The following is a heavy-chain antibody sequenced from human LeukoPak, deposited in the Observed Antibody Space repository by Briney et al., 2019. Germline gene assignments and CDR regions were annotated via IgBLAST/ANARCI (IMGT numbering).Heavy chain of an antibody. CDR1: GGSVSRTNVA. CDR3: ATYRFDF. D-gene: IGHD3-16*02. J-gene: IGHJ4*02. Sequence: SQTLSLTCAISGGSVSRTNVAWNWIRQSPSGGLEWLGRTIYRSEWHHDYAVSMKGRITISPDTSRNQFSLQLNSVTPEDTAVYYCATYRFDFWGQGTLVTVSA. V-gene: IGHV6-1*01. CDR2: TIYRSEWHH.